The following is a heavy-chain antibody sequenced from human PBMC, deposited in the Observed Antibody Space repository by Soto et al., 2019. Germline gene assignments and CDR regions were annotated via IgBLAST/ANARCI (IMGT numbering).Heavy chain of an antibody. D-gene: IGHD3-16*01. CDR1: GGSISGVHF. Sequence: QVQLQESGPGLVKPSQTLSLTCTVSGGSISGVHFWSWIRQPPGKVVEWIGYIYYTGSTYYIPSLKWRVTMALDTSQNQFSLKLTSVTAAHTAHYLGARSPRGISINSFDTWAPGTPVTVSS. CDR2: IYYTGST. CDR3: ARSPRGISINSFDT. J-gene: IGHJ5*02. V-gene: IGHV4-30-4*01.